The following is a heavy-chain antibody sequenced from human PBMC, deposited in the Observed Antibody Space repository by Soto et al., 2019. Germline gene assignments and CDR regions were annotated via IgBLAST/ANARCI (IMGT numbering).Heavy chain of an antibody. J-gene: IGHJ4*02. V-gene: IGHV3-49*03. CDR1: GFTFGDYA. CDR2: IRSKAYGGTT. Sequence: GGSLRLSCTASGFTFGDYAMSWFRQAPGKGLEWVGFIRSKAYGGTTEYAASVKGRFTISRDDSKSIAYLQMNSLKTEDTAVYYCTRIGWWELLAFDYWGQGTLVTVSS. CDR3: TRIGWWELLAFDY. D-gene: IGHD1-26*01.